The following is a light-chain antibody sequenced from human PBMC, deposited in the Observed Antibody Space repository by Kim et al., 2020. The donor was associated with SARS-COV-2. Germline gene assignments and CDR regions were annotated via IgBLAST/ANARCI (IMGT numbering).Light chain of an antibody. CDR3: GTWDSSLSSWV. CDR2: DNN. J-gene: IGLJ3*02. CDR1: SSNIGNNY. V-gene: IGLV1-51*01. Sequence: GQKVTISCSGSSSNIGNNYVSWYQQLQGTAPKLLIYDNNKRPSGIPDRFSGSKSGTSATLGITGLQTGDEADYYCGTWDSSLSSWVFGGGTKLTVL.